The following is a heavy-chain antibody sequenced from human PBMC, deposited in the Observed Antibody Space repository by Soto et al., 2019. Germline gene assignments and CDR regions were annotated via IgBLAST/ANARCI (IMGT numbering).Heavy chain of an antibody. CDR2: ISGSGGST. J-gene: IGHJ5*02. Sequence: PWGSLRLSCSASGFTFSSYAMSWVRQAPGKGLEWVSAISGSGGSTYYADSVKGPFTISRDHSNNTLYLQMNSLRAEDTAVYYCAKDRAVTMYKGYNWFDPWGQGTLVTVSS. D-gene: IGHD4-17*01. CDR3: AKDRAVTMYKGYNWFDP. CDR1: GFTFSSYA. V-gene: IGHV3-23*01.